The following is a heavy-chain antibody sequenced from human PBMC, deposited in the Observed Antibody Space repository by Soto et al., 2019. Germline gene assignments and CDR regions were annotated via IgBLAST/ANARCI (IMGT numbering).Heavy chain of an antibody. CDR1: GFTFSSYE. J-gene: IGHJ3*02. CDR2: ISSSGTI. CDR3: TKEKSVMYSGYDAFDI. V-gene: IGHV3-48*03. Sequence: GGSLRLSCAASGFTFSSYEMDWVRQAPGKGLEWVAYISSSGTILYGHSVKGRFTISRDNADNSLYLQLNSLTAEDTAVYYCTKEKSVMYSGYDAFDIWGRGTMVTVSS. D-gene: IGHD5-12*01.